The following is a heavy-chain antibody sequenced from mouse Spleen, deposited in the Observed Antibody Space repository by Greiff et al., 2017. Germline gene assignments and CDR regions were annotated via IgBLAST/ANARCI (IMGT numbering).Heavy chain of an antibody. CDR2: ISSGSSTI. D-gene: IGHD1-1*01. CDR1: GFTFSSFG. J-gene: IGHJ4*01. Sequence: EVKLEESGGGLVQPGGSRKLSCAASGFTFSSFGMHWVRQAPEKGLEWVAYISSGSSTIYYADTVKGRFTISRDNPKNTLFLQMTSLRSEDTAMYYCARHYGYAMDYWGQGTSVTVSS. CDR3: ARHYGYAMDY. V-gene: IGHV5-17*02.